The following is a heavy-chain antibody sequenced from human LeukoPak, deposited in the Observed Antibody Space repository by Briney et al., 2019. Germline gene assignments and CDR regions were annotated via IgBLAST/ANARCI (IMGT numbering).Heavy chain of an antibody. D-gene: IGHD5-24*01. CDR2: IYYSGST. J-gene: IGHJ6*02. CDR1: GGSISSYY. Sequence: SETLSLTCTVSGGSISSYYWSWIRQPPGKGLEWIGYIYYSGSTNYNPSLKSRVTISVDTSKNQFSLKLSSVTAADTAVYCCARAAEDGYNGVDVTDAYGMDVWGQGTTVTVSS. CDR3: ARAAEDGYNGVDVTDAYGMDV. V-gene: IGHV4-59*01.